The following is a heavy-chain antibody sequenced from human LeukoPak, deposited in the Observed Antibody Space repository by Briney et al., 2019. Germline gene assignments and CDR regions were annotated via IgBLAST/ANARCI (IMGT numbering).Heavy chain of an antibody. CDR1: GFTFSSYA. V-gene: IGHV3-23*01. CDR3: AKDYCSGGSCYSDAFDI. CDR2: ISGSGGST. D-gene: IGHD2-15*01. J-gene: IGHJ3*02. Sequence: GGSLRLSCAASGFTFSSYAMSWVRQAPGKGLEWVSAISGSGGSTYYADSVKGRFTISRDNSKNTLYLQMNSLRAEDTAVYYCAKDYCSGGSCYSDAFDIWGQGAMVTVSS.